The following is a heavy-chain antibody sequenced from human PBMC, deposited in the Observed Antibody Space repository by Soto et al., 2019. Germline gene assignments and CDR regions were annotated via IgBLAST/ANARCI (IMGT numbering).Heavy chain of an antibody. D-gene: IGHD4-17*01. CDR3: ARDLGPYDYGAYVEGYFDY. J-gene: IGHJ4*02. V-gene: IGHV4-59*01. Sequence: SETLSLTCTVSGGSISTYYWNWIRQPPVKGLEWIGYIYYDGSTIYNPSLKSRVTISVDTSKNQFSLKLSSVTAADTAVYYCARDLGPYDYGAYVEGYFDYWGQGTLVTVS. CDR1: GGSISTYY. CDR2: IYYDGST.